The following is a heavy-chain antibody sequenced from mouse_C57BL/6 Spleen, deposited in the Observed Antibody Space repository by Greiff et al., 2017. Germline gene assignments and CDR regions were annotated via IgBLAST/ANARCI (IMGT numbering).Heavy chain of an antibody. CDR3: ARIYYDYDYYAMDY. Sequence: VQLQESGPGLVQPSQSLSITCTVSGFSLTSYGVHWVRQSPGKGLEWLGVIWSGGSTDYNAAFISRLSISKDNSKSQVFFKMNSLQADDTAIYYCARIYYDYDYYAMDYWGQGTSVTVSS. CDR2: IWSGGST. CDR1: GFSLTSYG. V-gene: IGHV2-2*01. D-gene: IGHD2-4*01. J-gene: IGHJ4*01.